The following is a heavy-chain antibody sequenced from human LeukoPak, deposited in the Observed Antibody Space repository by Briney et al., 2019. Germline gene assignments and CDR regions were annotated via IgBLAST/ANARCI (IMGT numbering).Heavy chain of an antibody. V-gene: IGHV3-13*04. J-gene: IGHJ4*02. Sequence: AGSLRLSCTASGFTLGGHDMHWVRQTTGDGLEWVAAVSAGHHAFYAGSVKGRFTVSREDAKNSLYLQMNSLRAGDTAVYYCVREARGYHYTYFDYWGQGSLVTVSS. CDR2: VSAGHHA. CDR3: VREARGYHYTYFDY. CDR1: GFTLGGHD. D-gene: IGHD5-18*01.